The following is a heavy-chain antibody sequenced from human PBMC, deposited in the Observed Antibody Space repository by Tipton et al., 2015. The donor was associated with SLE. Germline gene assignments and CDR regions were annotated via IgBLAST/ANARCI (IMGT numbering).Heavy chain of an antibody. J-gene: IGHJ6*02. CDR3: ARGYFYYYYAMDV. Sequence: LRLSCSVSGGSISSDFWSWIRQPPGKGLQLIGYMFNGGSTNFNPSLKSRVTISVDTSKNQFSLRLSSVTAADTAVYYCARGYFYYYYAMDVWGQGP. CDR2: MFNGGST. V-gene: IGHV4-59*01. CDR1: GGSISSDF.